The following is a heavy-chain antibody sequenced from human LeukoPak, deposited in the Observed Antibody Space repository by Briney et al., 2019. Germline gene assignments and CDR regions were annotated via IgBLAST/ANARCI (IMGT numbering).Heavy chain of an antibody. J-gene: IGHJ5*02. CDR3: ARFTYYYDSSGYYSNWFDP. Sequence: PSETLSLTCTVSGGSISSGGYYWSWIRQHPGKGLEWIGYIYYSGSTYYNPSLKSRVTISVGTSKNQFSLKLSSVTAADTAVYYCARFTYYYDSSGYYSNWFDPWGQGTLVTVSS. V-gene: IGHV4-31*03. D-gene: IGHD3-22*01. CDR2: IYYSGST. CDR1: GGSISSGGYY.